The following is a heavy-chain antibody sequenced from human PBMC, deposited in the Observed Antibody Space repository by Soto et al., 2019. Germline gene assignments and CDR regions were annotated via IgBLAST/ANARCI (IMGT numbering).Heavy chain of an antibody. CDR2: FIPIFGRA. V-gene: IGHV1-69*01. D-gene: IGHD6-19*01. J-gene: IGHJ5*02. CDR1: GSTFRKYA. Sequence: QVQLVQSGAEVKKPGSSVKVSCKASGSTFRKYAINWVRLAPGQGLEWMGGFIPIFGRADYAQKFQGRVTITADESTSTGYMELNSLRSEDTAVYYCATEQYGSGRGGFDPWGQGTLVTVSS. CDR3: ATEQYGSGRGGFDP.